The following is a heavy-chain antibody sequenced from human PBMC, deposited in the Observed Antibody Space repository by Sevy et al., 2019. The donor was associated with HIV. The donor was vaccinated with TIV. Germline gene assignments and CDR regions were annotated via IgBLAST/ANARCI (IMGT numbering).Heavy chain of an antibody. Sequence: GGSLRLSCAASGFTFSKYSMIWVRQPPGKGLEWVSTLSFCWGEINYADSVKGRFTISRDNSKSSVYLQMNNLRPEDTAVYYCAREGCTKPHDYWGQGTLVTVSS. CDR2: LSFCWGEI. V-gene: IGHV3-23*01. CDR1: GFTFSKYS. J-gene: IGHJ4*02. D-gene: IGHD2-8*01. CDR3: AREGCTKPHDY.